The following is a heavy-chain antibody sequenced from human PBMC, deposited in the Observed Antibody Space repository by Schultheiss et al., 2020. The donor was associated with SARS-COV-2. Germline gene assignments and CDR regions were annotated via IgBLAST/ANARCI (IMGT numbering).Heavy chain of an antibody. CDR3: ARDEGDLGY. J-gene: IGHJ4*02. V-gene: IGHV4-34*11. Sequence: SETLSLTCAVYGGSFSGYYWTWIRQPPGKGLEWIGYIYYSGSTNYNPSLKSRVTISVDTSKNQFSLKLISVTAADTAVYYCARDEGDLGYWGQGTLVTVSS. CDR2: IYYSGST. CDR1: GGSFSGYY.